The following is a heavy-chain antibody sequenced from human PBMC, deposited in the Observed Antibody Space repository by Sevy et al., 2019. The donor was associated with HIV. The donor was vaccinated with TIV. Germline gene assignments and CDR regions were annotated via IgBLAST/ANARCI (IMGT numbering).Heavy chain of an antibody. Sequence: ASVKVSCKVSGYTLTKLSIHWVRQAPGKGLEWMGDFDSQDGETIYSQRFHGRVTMTVDTPTDTAYMDLSSLTSEDTAVYYCATVGLRYYSGSSSYQGDWFDPWGQGTLVTVSS. CDR1: GYTLTKLS. J-gene: IGHJ5*02. CDR3: ATVGLRYYSGSSSYQGDWFDP. CDR2: FDSQDGET. V-gene: IGHV1-24*01. D-gene: IGHD2-15*01.